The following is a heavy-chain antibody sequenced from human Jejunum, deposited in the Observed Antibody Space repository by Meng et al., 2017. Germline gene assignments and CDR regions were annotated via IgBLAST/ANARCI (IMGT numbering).Heavy chain of an antibody. CDR3: ARGPSDYRVNHGMDV. D-gene: IGHD4-11*01. Sequence: ASAKVSCKASGYTFTGYQVHWVRQAPGQGLEWMGWINPYSGDTNYAQKFQGRVTLTRDTSISTAYMDMSSLRSDDTAVYYCARGPSDYRVNHGMDVWGQGTTVTVSS. CDR2: INPYSGDT. J-gene: IGHJ6*02. V-gene: IGHV1-2*02. CDR1: GYTFTGYQ.